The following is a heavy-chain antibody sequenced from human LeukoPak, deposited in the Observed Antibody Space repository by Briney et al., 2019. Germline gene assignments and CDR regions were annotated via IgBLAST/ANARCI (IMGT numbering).Heavy chain of an antibody. Sequence: ASVRVSCKASGYTFPSYFMHWVRQAPGQGLEWMGIINPTGGSTTYAQKFQGRVTMTRDTSTSTVYMELSSLRSDDTAVYYCARTAARRFDYWGQGTLVTVSS. V-gene: IGHV1-46*01. CDR1: GYTFPSYF. D-gene: IGHD6-6*01. J-gene: IGHJ4*02. CDR2: INPTGGST. CDR3: ARTAARRFDY.